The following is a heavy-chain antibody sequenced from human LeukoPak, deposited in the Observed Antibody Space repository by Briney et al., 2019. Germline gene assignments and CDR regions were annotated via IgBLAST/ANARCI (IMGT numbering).Heavy chain of an antibody. D-gene: IGHD4-17*01. Sequence: PGGSLRLSCAASGFTFSSYAMSWVRQAPGKGLEWVSAISGSGGSTYYADSVKGRFTISRDNAKNSLYLQMNSLRDEDTAVYYCARDSVDGPYGDYSFGYWGQGTLVTVSS. CDR2: ISGSGGST. V-gene: IGHV3-23*01. CDR1: GFTFSSYA. J-gene: IGHJ4*02. CDR3: ARDSVDGPYGDYSFGY.